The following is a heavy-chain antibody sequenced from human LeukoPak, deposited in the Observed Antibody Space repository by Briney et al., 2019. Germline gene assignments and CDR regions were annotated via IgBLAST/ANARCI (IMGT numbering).Heavy chain of an antibody. V-gene: IGHV3-48*01. CDR2: ISTSSSTI. J-gene: IGHJ4*02. Sequence: GGSLRLSCAASGFTFSTYTMNWVRQAPGKGLEWISYISTSSSTIYYADSVKGRFTISRDNAKNSLFLQMNSLSAEDTAIYYCARGQFLIDYWGQGTLVTVSS. CDR3: ARGQFLIDY. CDR1: GFTFSTYT. D-gene: IGHD2/OR15-2a*01.